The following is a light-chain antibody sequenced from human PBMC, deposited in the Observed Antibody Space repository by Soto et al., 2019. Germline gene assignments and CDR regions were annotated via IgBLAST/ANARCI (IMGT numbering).Light chain of an antibody. V-gene: IGKV2-30*01. J-gene: IGKJ1*01. CDR1: QSLVYSNGNAY. CDR3: MQGTHWPWT. Sequence: DAVLTQSPLSLPVTLGQPAAISCRSSQSLVYSNGNAYLIWFQQRPGQSPRRLIYQVSTRDAGVPDRFSGSGSGTYFTLTICRVEAEDVGLYYCMQGTHWPWTFGQGTKVEIK. CDR2: QVS.